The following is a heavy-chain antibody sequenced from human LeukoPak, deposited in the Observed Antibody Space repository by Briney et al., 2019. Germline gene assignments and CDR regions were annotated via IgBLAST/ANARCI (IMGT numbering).Heavy chain of an antibody. V-gene: IGHV4-61*02. CDR2: IYTSGST. D-gene: IGHD6-19*01. CDR1: GGSISSGSYY. CDR3: ARDGSYYSSGWDSHYYYYMDV. Sequence: SQTLSLTCTVSGGSISSGSYYWSWIRQPAGKGLEWIGRIYTSGSTNYNPSLKSRVTISVDTSKNQFSLKLSSVTAADTAVYYCARDGSYYSSGWDSHYYYYMDVWGKGTTVTVSS. J-gene: IGHJ6*03.